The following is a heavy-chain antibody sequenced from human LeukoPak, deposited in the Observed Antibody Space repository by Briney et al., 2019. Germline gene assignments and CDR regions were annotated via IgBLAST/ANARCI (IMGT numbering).Heavy chain of an antibody. CDR2: IGGSGGST. CDR3: AKDPGPVITGTTD. V-gene: IGHV3-23*01. Sequence: GGSLRLSCAASVFTFTSYAMRWARQAPGKGLEWVSAIGGSGGSTYYADSVRGRFTISRHNYKNTLYLQMNSLRAEDTAVYYCAKDPGPVITGTTDWGQGTLVTVSS. D-gene: IGHD1-7*01. CDR1: VFTFTSYA. J-gene: IGHJ4*02.